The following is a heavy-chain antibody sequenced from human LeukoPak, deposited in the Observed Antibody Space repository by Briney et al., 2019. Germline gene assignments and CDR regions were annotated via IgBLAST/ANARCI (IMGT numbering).Heavy chain of an antibody. J-gene: IGHJ4*02. CDR2: FYTSGST. D-gene: IGHD6-13*01. CDR1: GGSISSYY. CDR3: ARDSLAIAAAGSGFDY. Sequence: SETLSLTCTVSGGSISSYYWSWIREPAGKGLEGIGRFYTSGSTNYNPSLKSRVTMSVDTSKNQFSLKLSSVTAAEAAVYYWARDSLAIAAAGSGFDYWGQGTLVTVSS. V-gene: IGHV4-4*07.